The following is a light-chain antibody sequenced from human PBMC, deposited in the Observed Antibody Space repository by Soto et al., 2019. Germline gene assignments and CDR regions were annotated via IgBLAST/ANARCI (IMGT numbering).Light chain of an antibody. Sequence: EIVLTQSPVTLSLSPGQGAALSCRASQSISNYLAWYQQKPGQAPRLLIYDASNRATGTPARFSGSGSGTDFTLTISRLEPEDFAVYYCQQYRTFGQGTKVDIK. J-gene: IGKJ1*01. CDR3: QQYRT. CDR1: QSISNY. V-gene: IGKV3-11*01. CDR2: DAS.